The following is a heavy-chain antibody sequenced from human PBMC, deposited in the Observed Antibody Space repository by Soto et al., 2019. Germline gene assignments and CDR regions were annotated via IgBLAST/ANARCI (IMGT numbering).Heavy chain of an antibody. J-gene: IGHJ3*02. D-gene: IGHD3-10*01. CDR1: GFTFSNFA. CDR3: ANPGGEAGVFDI. Sequence: QVQLVESGGGVVQPGRSLQLSCVASGFTFSNFAMHWVRQAPGKGLEWLSIITYDGSEGYYADSVEGRFTISRDNSKSTLFLQMNSLRFEDTAMYYCANPGGEAGVFDIWGQGTMVTVSS. V-gene: IGHV3-30*18. CDR2: ITYDGSEG.